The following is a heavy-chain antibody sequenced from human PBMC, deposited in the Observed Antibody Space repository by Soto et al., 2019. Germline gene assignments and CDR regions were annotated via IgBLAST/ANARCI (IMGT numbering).Heavy chain of an antibody. CDR1: GYTFTSYY. CDR3: AAAYCSSTSCYANNWFDP. D-gene: IGHD2-2*01. V-gene: IGHV1-46*03. Sequence: ASVKVSCKASGYTFTSYYMHWVRQAPGQGLEWMGLINPSAATTSYAQKFQGRITMTRDTSTSTVYMELGSLRSDDTAVYYCAAAYCSSTSCYANNWFDPWGQGTLVTVSS. CDR2: INPSAATT. J-gene: IGHJ5*02.